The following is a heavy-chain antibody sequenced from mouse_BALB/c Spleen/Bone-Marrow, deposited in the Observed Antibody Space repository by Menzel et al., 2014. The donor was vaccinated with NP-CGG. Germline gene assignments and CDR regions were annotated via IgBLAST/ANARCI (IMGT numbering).Heavy chain of an antibody. V-gene: IGHV1-87*01. Sequence: QVQLQQSGAELARPGASVKLSCKASGYTFTSYWMQWVKQRPGQGLEWIGTIYPGDGDTRYTQKFKGKATLTADKSSTTAYMQLSSLASEDSAVYYCAMNYYFGSSWSAMDYWGQGTSVTVSS. CDR1: GYTFTSYW. CDR3: AMNYYFGSSWSAMDY. CDR2: IYPGDGDT. J-gene: IGHJ4*01. D-gene: IGHD1-1*01.